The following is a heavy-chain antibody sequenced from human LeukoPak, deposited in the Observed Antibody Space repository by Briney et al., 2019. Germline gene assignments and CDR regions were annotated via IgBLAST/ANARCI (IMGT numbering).Heavy chain of an antibody. CDR2: IIPIFGTA. J-gene: IGHJ4*02. CDR1: GGTFSSYA. Sequence: VASVKVSCKASGGTFSSYAISWVRQAPGQGLEWMEGIIPIFGTANYAQKFQGRVTITADESTSTAYMELSSLRSEDTAVYYCARCGKTTYMCSYWGQGTLVTVSS. CDR3: ARCGKTTYMCSY. V-gene: IGHV1-69*13. D-gene: IGHD1-7*01.